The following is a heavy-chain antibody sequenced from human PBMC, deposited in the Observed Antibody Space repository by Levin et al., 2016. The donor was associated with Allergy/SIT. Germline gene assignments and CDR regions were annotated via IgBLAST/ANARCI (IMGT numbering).Heavy chain of an antibody. CDR1: GGSINSYY. J-gene: IGHJ3*02. V-gene: IGHV4-4*08. Sequence: SETLSLTCTVSGGSINSYYWSWVRQPPGKGLEWIGYIYHSGNTNYNPSLKSRVTISVDNVQEPSSPLKLSSVTAADTAVYYCARTTTPRPWDAFDIWGQGTMVTVSS. D-gene: IGHD4-11*01. CDR3: ARTTTPRPWDAFDI. CDR2: IYHSGNT.